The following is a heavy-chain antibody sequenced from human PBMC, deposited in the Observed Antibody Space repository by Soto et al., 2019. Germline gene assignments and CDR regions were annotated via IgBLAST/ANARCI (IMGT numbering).Heavy chain of an antibody. CDR3: ARDRPGYCSGGSCYYYGMDV. V-gene: IGHV1-2*02. CDR2: INPNSGGT. Sequence: ASVKVSCKASGYTFTGYYMHWVRQAPGQGLERKGWINPNSGGTNYAQKFQGRVTMTRDTSISTAYMELSRLRSDDTAVYYCARDRPGYCSGGSCYYYGMDVWGQGTTVTVSS. CDR1: GYTFTGYY. D-gene: IGHD2-15*01. J-gene: IGHJ6*02.